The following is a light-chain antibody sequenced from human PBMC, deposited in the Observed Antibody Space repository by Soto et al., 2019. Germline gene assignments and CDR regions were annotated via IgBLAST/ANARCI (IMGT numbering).Light chain of an antibody. Sequence: QSALTQPASVSGSPGQSITISCTGTSSDVGNYNLVSWYQQHPGKAPKLIIYEDTKRPSGVPNRFSGSKSGNTASLSISGLQAEDEGDYYCCSYAGSSSVLFGGGTQLTVL. CDR2: EDT. V-gene: IGLV2-23*01. CDR3: CSYAGSSSVL. J-gene: IGLJ2*01. CDR1: SSDVGNYNL.